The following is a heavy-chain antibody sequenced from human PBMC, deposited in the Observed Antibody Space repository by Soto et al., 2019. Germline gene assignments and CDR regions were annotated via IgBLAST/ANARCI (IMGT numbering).Heavy chain of an antibody. V-gene: IGHV3-66*01. CDR3: ATAVAGSNYYYMDV. Sequence: EVQLAESGGGLVQPGGSLRLSCAASGFTVSSNHMTWVRQAPGEGLEWVSIIYSGGSTYYAVSVEGRFTISRDNPKNTLYLQLNSLRAEDTAVYYCATAVAGSNYYYMDVWGKGTTVTVSS. CDR2: IYSGGST. J-gene: IGHJ6*03. CDR1: GFTVSSNH. D-gene: IGHD6-19*01.